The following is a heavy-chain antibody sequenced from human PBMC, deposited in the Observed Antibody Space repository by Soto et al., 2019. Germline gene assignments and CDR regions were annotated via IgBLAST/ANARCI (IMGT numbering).Heavy chain of an antibody. Sequence: GSLSLSCAASGFTFSSYEMNWVRQAPGEGLEWVSYISSSGSTIYYADSVKGRFTISRDNAKNSLYLQMNSLRAEDTAVYYCARENAYYYYGMDVWGQGTTVTVSS. CDR1: GFTFSSYE. CDR3: ARENAYYYYGMDV. CDR2: ISSSGSTI. J-gene: IGHJ6*02. V-gene: IGHV3-48*03.